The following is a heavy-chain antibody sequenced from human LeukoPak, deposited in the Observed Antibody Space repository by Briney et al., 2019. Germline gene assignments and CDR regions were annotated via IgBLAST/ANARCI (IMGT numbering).Heavy chain of an antibody. V-gene: IGHV4-59*11. Sequence: SETLSLTCTVSGVSISSHYWIWIRQPPGKGLEGIGYIYYSGSTNYNPSLKSRVTISVDTSKNQFSLKLSSVSAADTAVYYCARVVAAAGGYFDYCGQGTLVTVSS. CDR2: IYYSGST. D-gene: IGHD2-2*01. J-gene: IGHJ4*02. CDR1: GVSISSHY. CDR3: ARVVAAAGGYFDY.